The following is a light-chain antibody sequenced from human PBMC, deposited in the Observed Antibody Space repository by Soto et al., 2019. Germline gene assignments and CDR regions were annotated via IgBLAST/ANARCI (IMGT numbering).Light chain of an antibody. CDR1: QSISSW. V-gene: IGKV1-9*01. Sequence: DLQMTQSPSTLSVSVGDRVTITCRASQSISSWLAWYQQKPGKAPKLLIYAASTLQSGVPSRFSGSGSGTEFTLTISSLQPEDFATYYCQQLNSYPPIFGPGTKVDIK. CDR3: QQLNSYPPI. CDR2: AAS. J-gene: IGKJ3*01.